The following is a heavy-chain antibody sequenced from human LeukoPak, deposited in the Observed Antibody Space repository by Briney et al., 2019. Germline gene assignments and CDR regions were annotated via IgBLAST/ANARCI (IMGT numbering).Heavy chain of an antibody. Sequence: SETLSLTCTVSGVSISSVSITSYYWSWIRQPPGKGLEWIGRIYTSGSTNYNPSLKSRVTMSVDTSKNQFSLKLSSVTAADTAVYYCAREAVPAAIEYNWFDPWGQGTLVTVSS. CDR3: AREAVPAAIEYNWFDP. D-gene: IGHD2-2*02. J-gene: IGHJ5*02. CDR2: IYTSGST. V-gene: IGHV4-4*07. CDR1: GVSISSVSITSYY.